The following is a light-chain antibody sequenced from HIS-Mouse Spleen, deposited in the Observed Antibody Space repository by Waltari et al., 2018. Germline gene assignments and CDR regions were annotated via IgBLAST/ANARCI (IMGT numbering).Light chain of an antibody. J-gene: IGLJ2*01. CDR3: SSYTSSSPYVV. Sequence: QSALTQPASVAGSPGQSITISCTATRSHAGRNTYVSWYQQHPGKAPKLMIYEVSNRPSGVSNRFSGSKSGNTASLTISGLQAEDEADYYCSSYTSSSPYVVFGGGTKLTVL. V-gene: IGLV2-14*01. CDR2: EVS. CDR1: RSHAGRNTY.